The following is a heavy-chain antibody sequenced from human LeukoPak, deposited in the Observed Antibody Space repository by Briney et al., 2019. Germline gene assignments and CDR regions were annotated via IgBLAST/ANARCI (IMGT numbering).Heavy chain of an antibody. CDR2: ISSSSSYT. V-gene: IGHV3-11*05. CDR3: ARDLLYYYDSSGYYPGYFDY. D-gene: IGHD3-22*01. CDR1: GFTFSDYY. Sequence: GGSLRLSCAASGFTFSDYYMSWIRQAPGKGLEWVSYISSSSSYTNYADSVKGRFTISRDNAKNSLYLQMNSLRAEDTAVYYCARDLLYYYDSSGYYPGYFDYWGQGTLVTVPS. J-gene: IGHJ4*02.